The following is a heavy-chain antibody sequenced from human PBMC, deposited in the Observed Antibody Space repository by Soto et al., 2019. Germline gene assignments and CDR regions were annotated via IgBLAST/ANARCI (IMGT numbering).Heavy chain of an antibody. V-gene: IGHV4-34*01. J-gene: IGHJ3*02. CDR3: AGVERGTATTVVVPFAI. CDR2: MSHSGGT. CDR1: GGSVSGANYY. Sequence: QVQLQQWGAGLLKPSETLSLTCAVYGGSVSGANYYWSWIRQPPGKGLEWIGEMSHSGGTHFNPSLKSRVTISVERSTNQFALRMGSVTAADTALYYCAGVERGTATTVVVPFAIWGQGQWSPSLQ. D-gene: IGHD1-1*01.